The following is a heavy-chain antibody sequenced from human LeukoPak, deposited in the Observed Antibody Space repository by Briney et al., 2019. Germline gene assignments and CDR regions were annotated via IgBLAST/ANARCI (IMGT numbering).Heavy chain of an antibody. J-gene: IGHJ4*02. Sequence: SETLSLTCTVSGGSISSGGYYWSWIRQPAGKGLEWIGRIYTSGSTNYNPSLKSRVTMSVDTSKNQFSLKLSSVTAADTAVYYCATSGGAARPYDYWGQGTLVTVSS. CDR1: GGSISSGGYY. CDR3: ATSGGAARPYDY. CDR2: IYTSGST. V-gene: IGHV4-61*02. D-gene: IGHD6-6*01.